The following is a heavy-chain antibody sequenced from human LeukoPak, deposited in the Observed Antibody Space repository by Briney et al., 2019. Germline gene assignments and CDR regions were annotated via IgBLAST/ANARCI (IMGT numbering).Heavy chain of an antibody. J-gene: IGHJ4*02. Sequence: SETLSLTCTVSGGSISSYYWSWIRQPPGKGLEWIGYIYYSGSTNYNPSLKSRVTISVDTSKNQFSLKLSSVTAADTAVYYCARGSNYDSSGYYPISRKAIDYWGQGTLVTVSS. CDR2: IYYSGST. V-gene: IGHV4-59*12. CDR3: ARGSNYDSSGYYPISRKAIDY. CDR1: GGSISSYY. D-gene: IGHD3-22*01.